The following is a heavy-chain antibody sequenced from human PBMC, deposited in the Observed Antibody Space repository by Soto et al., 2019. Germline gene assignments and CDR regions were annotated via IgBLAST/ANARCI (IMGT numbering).Heavy chain of an antibody. CDR2: ISYDGSIE. J-gene: IGHJ4*02. D-gene: IGHD3-10*01. Sequence: QVQLVESGGGVVQPGRSLKLSCAASGFTFTSFSMQWVRQAPGKGLEWVAVISYDGSIEYYADSVKGRFTISRDTSKNTLYLQMYSLRTEDTAVYFCAREWSTSGDLDYWGQGTLVTVSS. CDR1: GFTFTSFS. CDR3: AREWSTSGDLDY. V-gene: IGHV3-30-3*01.